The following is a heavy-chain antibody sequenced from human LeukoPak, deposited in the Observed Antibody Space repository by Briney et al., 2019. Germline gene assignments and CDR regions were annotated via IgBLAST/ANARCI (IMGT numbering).Heavy chain of an antibody. D-gene: IGHD6-13*01. CDR2: ISSYNGNT. V-gene: IGHV1-18*01. CDR3: ARSTSDSSSWFPPYYYYYYMDV. Sequence: ASVKVSCKASGYTFTSYGISWVRQAPGQGLEWMGWISSYNGNTNYAQKLQGRVTMTTDTSTSTAYMELRSLRSDDTAVYYCARSTSDSSSWFPPYYYYYYMDVWGKGTTVTVSS. CDR1: GYTFTSYG. J-gene: IGHJ6*03.